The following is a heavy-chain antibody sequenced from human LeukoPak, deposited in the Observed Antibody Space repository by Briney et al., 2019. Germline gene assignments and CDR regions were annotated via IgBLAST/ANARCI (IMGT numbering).Heavy chain of an antibody. J-gene: IGHJ4*02. CDR2: INHSGST. V-gene: IGHV4-34*01. CDR3: ARVKVLRYFDWVRPSYYFDY. D-gene: IGHD3-9*01. CDR1: GGSFSGYY. Sequence: SETLSLTCAVYGGSFSGYYWSWIRQPPGKGLEWIGEINHSGSTNYNPSLKSRVTISVDTSKNQFSLKLSSVTAADTAVYYCARVKVLRYFDWVRPSYYFDYWGQGTLVTVSS.